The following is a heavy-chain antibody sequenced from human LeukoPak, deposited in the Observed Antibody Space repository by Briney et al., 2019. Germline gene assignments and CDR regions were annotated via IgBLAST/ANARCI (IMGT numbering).Heavy chain of an antibody. D-gene: IGHD3-22*01. Sequence: GGSLRLSCAASGFTFSDYYMSWIRQAPGKGLEWVSYISSSSSYTNYADSVKGRFTISRDNAKNSLYLQMNSLRAEDTAVYYCAGQRVGSRYYDSSGYRDWFDPWGQGTLVTVSS. CDR3: AGQRVGSRYYDSSGYRDWFDP. V-gene: IGHV3-11*03. CDR2: ISSSSSYT. CDR1: GFTFSDYY. J-gene: IGHJ5*02.